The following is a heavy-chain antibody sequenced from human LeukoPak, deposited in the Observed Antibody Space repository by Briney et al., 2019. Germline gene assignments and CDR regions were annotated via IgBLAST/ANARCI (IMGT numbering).Heavy chain of an antibody. Sequence: SETLSLTCTVSAGSISSGGYYCSWIRQHPGKGLEWIGYIYHSGGTYYNPSLKSRVTISVETPKNQFSLKLSSVTAADTGVYYCARDYSNPSGFDPWGQGTLLTLSS. J-gene: IGHJ5*02. CDR2: IYHSGGT. CDR3: ARDYSNPSGFDP. CDR1: AGSISSGGYY. V-gene: IGHV4-31*03. D-gene: IGHD4-11*01.